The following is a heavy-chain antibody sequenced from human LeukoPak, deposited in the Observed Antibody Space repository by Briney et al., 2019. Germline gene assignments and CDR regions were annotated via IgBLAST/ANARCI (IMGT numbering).Heavy chain of an antibody. CDR3: ARVYDSDGSFILH. D-gene: IGHD3-22*01. CDR2: ISGSGGST. V-gene: IGHV3-23*01. CDR1: GFTFSSYA. Sequence: GGPLRLSCAASGFTFSSYAMSWVRQAPGKGLEWVSAISGSGGSTYYADSVKGRFTISRDNSKNTLYLQMNSLRAEDTAVYYCARVYDSDGSFILHWGQGTLVSVSS. J-gene: IGHJ1*01.